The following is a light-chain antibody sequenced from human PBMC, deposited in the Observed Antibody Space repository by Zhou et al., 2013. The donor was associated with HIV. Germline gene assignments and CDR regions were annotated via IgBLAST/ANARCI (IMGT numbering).Light chain of an antibody. CDR2: GTS. V-gene: IGKV1-12*01. J-gene: IGKJ4*01. CDR3: QQARSFPHT. CDR1: QDVTSS. Sequence: DIQMTQSPSSVSASIGDTVIITCRASQDVTSSLAWYQQKPGKGPKLLIYGTSNLQIGAPSRFSGSGSGTEFTLSITGLQTGDFAIYYCQQARSFPHTFGGGT.